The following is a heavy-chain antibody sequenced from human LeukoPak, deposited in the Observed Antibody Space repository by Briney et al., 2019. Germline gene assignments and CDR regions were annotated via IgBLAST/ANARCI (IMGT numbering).Heavy chain of an antibody. Sequence: ASVKVSCKASGGTFSNYAISWVRQAPGQGLEWMGGIIPIFGTANYAQKFQGRVTITTDESTSTAYMELSSLRSEDTAVYYCARVRRDTAMVTPFDYWGQGTLVTVSS. CDR2: IIPIFGTA. V-gene: IGHV1-69*05. J-gene: IGHJ4*02. CDR1: GGTFSNYA. D-gene: IGHD5-18*01. CDR3: ARVRRDTAMVTPFDY.